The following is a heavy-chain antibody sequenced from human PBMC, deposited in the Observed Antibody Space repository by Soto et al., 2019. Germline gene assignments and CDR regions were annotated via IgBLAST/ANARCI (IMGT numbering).Heavy chain of an antibody. CDR2: ISGSGGST. J-gene: IGHJ6*02. D-gene: IGHD3-3*01. Sequence: GGSLRLSCAGSGFNFSNYAMNWVRQTPGKGLEWVSAISGSGGSTKHADSVKGRFIISRDKSKNTLYLQMNSLRADDTAIYYCAKSDSSPIFGVVRYGMDVWGQGTTVTVSS. CDR1: GFNFSNYA. CDR3: AKSDSSPIFGVVRYGMDV. V-gene: IGHV3-23*01.